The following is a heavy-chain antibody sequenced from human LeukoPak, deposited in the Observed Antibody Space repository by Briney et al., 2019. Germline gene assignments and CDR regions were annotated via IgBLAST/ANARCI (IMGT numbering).Heavy chain of an antibody. CDR1: GFTVSSNY. CDR2: IYTGATT. Sequence: PGGSLRLSCAASGFTVSSNYMSWVRQAPGKGLEWVSIIYTGATTYYADSVKGRFTLSRDNSKNTLYLQMNSLRAEDTAICYCARVASRAFDYWGQGTLVTVSS. CDR3: ARVASRAFDY. V-gene: IGHV3-66*01. J-gene: IGHJ4*02.